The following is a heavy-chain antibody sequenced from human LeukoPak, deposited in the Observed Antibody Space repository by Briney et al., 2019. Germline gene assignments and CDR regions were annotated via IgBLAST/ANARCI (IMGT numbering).Heavy chain of an antibody. CDR2: ISWNSGSI. J-gene: IGHJ4*02. CDR3: AKEARYCSGGSCYFNTY. V-gene: IGHV3-9*01. CDR1: GFTFDDYA. D-gene: IGHD2-15*01. Sequence: GRSLRLSCAASGFTFDDYAMHWVRQAPGKGLEWVSGISWNSGSIGYADSVKGRFTISRDNAENSLYLQMNSLRAEDTALYYCAKEARYCSGGSCYFNTYWGQGTLVTVSS.